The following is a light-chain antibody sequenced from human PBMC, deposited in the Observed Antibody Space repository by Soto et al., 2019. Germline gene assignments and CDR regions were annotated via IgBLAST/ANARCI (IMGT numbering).Light chain of an antibody. J-gene: IGKJ1*01. CDR1: QSVSNY. Sequence: EVVLTQSPATLSLSPGERATLSCRASQSVSNYLAWYQQKPGQAPRLLISGVSSRAAGVPDRFSGSGSGTDFTLTISRLEPQDSAVYFCQQYDHSPRTFGQGTKV. V-gene: IGKV3-20*01. CDR3: QQYDHSPRT. CDR2: GVS.